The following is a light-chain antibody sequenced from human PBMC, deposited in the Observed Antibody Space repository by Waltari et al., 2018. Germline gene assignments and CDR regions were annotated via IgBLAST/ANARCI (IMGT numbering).Light chain of an antibody. CDR1: SSDFGNNNY. CDR3: ISYTSSNTVL. CDR2: EVS. J-gene: IGLJ2*01. V-gene: IGLV2-14*01. Sequence: QSALTQPASVSGSPGQSITISCLRLSSDFGNNNYVSSYQQHPGKSPKLLIYEVSNRPSGVSNRFSGSKSGNTASLTISGLQAEDEADYYCISYTSSNTVLFGGGTKWSVL.